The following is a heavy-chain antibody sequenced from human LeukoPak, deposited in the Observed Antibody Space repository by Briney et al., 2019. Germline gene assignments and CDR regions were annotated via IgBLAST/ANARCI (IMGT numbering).Heavy chain of an antibody. Sequence: GGSLRLSCGASGFAFSDYAMNWVRQVPGKGLEWLSGISRRGDTTYYTDSVKGRFTISRDNSNNTLYLQMNTLRADDTAVYYCSKATGPNSFRYIEYWGQGTLVTVSS. CDR1: GFAFSDYA. CDR3: SKATGPNSFRYIEY. J-gene: IGHJ4*02. D-gene: IGHD3-9*01. CDR2: ISRRGDTT. V-gene: IGHV3-23*01.